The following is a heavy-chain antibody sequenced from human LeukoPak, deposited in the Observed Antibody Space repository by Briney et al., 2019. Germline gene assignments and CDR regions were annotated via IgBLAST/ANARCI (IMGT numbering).Heavy chain of an antibody. CDR1: GGSFSGYY. V-gene: IGHV4-34*01. CDR2: INHSGST. CDR3: ARVSGYIYYYYGMDV. D-gene: IGHD5-12*01. Sequence: SETLSLTCAVSGGSFSGYYWSWIRQPPGKGLEWIGEINHSGSTNYNPSLTSRVTVSVDTSKNQFSLKLSSVTAADTAVYYCARVSGYIYYYYGMDVWGQGTTVTVSS. J-gene: IGHJ6*02.